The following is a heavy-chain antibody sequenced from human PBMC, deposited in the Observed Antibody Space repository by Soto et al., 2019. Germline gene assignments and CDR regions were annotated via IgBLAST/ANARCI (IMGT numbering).Heavy chain of an antibody. D-gene: IGHD1-7*01. V-gene: IGHV1-69*02. CDR1: GGTFSSYP. Sequence: QVQLVQSGAEVKKPGSSVKVSCKASGGTFSSYPISWVRQAPGQGLEWMGRIIPILDITDYAQRFQGRVTITADKSTSTAYMELSSLSSDDTAVYYCARPTSTGTTSGYYFDYWGQGTLVTDSS. J-gene: IGHJ4*02. CDR2: IIPILDIT. CDR3: ARPTSTGTTSGYYFDY.